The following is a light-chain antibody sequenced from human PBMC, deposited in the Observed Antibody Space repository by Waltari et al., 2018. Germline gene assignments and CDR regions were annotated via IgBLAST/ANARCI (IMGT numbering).Light chain of an antibody. J-gene: IGLJ1*01. Sequence: QSPLTQPASVSGSVGQSITISCTGTSDDIGTYNFVSWYQQYPGKAPKLIIYDVTDRPSGISHRFSGSKSGNTASLIISGLQDEDEADYHCSSYTSSGTRVFGTGTTVTVL. CDR1: SDDIGTYNF. V-gene: IGLV2-14*03. CDR2: DVT. CDR3: SSYTSSGTRV.